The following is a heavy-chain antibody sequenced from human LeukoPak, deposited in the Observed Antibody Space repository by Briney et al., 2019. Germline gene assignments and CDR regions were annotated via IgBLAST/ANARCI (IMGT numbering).Heavy chain of an antibody. V-gene: IGHV5-51*01. CDR2: IYPGDSDT. Sequence: PGESLKISCKGSGYSFTSHWIGWVRQMPGKGLEWMGIIYPGDSDTRYSPSFQGQVTISADKSISTAYLQWSSLKASDTAMYYCARHAWGYSYGDEYYYYGMDVWGQGTTVTVSS. D-gene: IGHD5-18*01. CDR3: ARHAWGYSYGDEYYYYGMDV. CDR1: GYSFTSHW. J-gene: IGHJ6*02.